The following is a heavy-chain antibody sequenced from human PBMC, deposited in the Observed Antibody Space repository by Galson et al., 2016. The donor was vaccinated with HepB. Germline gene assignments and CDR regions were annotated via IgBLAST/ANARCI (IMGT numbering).Heavy chain of an antibody. J-gene: IGHJ3*02. Sequence: ALVKPTQTLTLTCTFSGFSLSATGVRVNWIRQPPGKALEWLARIDWDDDKVYRTSLETRLTISKDTSKNQVVLRMTDMDPADTATYYCARIGAAGLAFDIWGPGTMVTVSS. D-gene: IGHD6-13*01. CDR1: GFSLSATGVR. CDR3: ARIGAAGLAFDI. CDR2: IDWDDDK. V-gene: IGHV2-70*04.